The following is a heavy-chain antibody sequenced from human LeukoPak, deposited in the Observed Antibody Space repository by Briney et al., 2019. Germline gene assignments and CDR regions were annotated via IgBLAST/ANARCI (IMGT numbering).Heavy chain of an antibody. CDR2: IKSDGSNT. D-gene: IGHD3-3*01. Sequence: GGALRLSCAASGFTFSSYWMHWVRQAPGKGLVWVSRIKSDGSNTNYADSVKGRFTISRDNAKNTLHLQMNSLRAEDTAVYYCARGGYYGSGRYYFDSWGQGTLVTVSS. J-gene: IGHJ4*02. CDR3: ARGGYYGSGRYYFDS. V-gene: IGHV3-74*01. CDR1: GFTFSSYW.